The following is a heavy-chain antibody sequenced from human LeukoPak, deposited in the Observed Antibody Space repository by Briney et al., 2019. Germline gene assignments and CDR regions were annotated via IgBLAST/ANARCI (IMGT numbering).Heavy chain of an antibody. D-gene: IGHD6-6*01. Sequence: GGSLRLSCAASGFTFTSYAMHWVRQAPGKGLEWVAVIWYDGSNKNYADPVRGRFTITRDDSKNTLYLQMNSLRAEDTAVYYCARDSSSYYFDYWGQGTLVTVSS. CDR2: IWYDGSNK. J-gene: IGHJ4*02. CDR3: ARDSSSYYFDY. V-gene: IGHV3-33*01. CDR1: GFTFTSYA.